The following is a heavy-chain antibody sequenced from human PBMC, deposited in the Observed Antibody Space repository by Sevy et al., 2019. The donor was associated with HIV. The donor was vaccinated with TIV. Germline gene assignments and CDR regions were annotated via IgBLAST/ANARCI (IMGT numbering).Heavy chain of an antibody. Sequence: GGSLRLSCAASGFTFSSYAMHWVRQAPGKGLEWVAVISYDGSNKYYADSVKGRFTISRDNSKNTLYLQMNSLRAEDTAVYYCARGGAYCSRGSCYDYWYFDLWGSGTLVSVSS. D-gene: IGHD2-15*01. V-gene: IGHV3-30-3*01. CDR3: ARGGAYCSRGSCYDYWYFDL. CDR1: GFTFSSYA. CDR2: ISYDGSNK. J-gene: IGHJ2*01.